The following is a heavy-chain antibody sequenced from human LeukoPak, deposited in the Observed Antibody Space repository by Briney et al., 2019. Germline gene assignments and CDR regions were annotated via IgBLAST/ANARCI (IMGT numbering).Heavy chain of an antibody. Sequence: PGGSLRLSCAASGFTFSTYWMAWVRQAPGKGLEWVANIKGDESAKHQADSVKGRFTISRDNAQNSVYLHMRSLRGEDTAVYYCARERGSSDGNTNGYLDYWGQGALVTVSS. J-gene: IGHJ4*02. V-gene: IGHV3-7*01. CDR3: ARERGSSDGNTNGYLDY. CDR2: IKGDESAK. CDR1: GFTFSTYW. D-gene: IGHD2-8*01.